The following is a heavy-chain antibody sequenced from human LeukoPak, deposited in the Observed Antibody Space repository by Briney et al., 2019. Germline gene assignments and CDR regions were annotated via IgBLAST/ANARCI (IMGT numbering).Heavy chain of an antibody. CDR3: ARGRLGVYFDY. V-gene: IGHV3-66*01. CDR1: GFTVSSNY. CDR2: IYSGGST. Sequence: GGSLRLSCAASGFTVSSNYMSWVRQAPGKGLEWVSVIYSGGSTYYADSVKGRFTISRDNSKNTLYLQMNSLRAEDTAVYYCARGRLGVYFDYWGQGTLVTVSS. J-gene: IGHJ4*02. D-gene: IGHD5/OR15-5a*01.